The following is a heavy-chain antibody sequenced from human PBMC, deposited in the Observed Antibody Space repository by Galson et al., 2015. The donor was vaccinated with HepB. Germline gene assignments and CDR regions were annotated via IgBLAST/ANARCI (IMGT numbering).Heavy chain of an antibody. CDR1: GDTFSSYA. J-gene: IGHJ4*02. Sequence: SVKVSCKVSGDTFSSYALSWVRQAPGQGPDWMGRIIPSLGVTFYAQKFQDRVTITADKTTTTGYMELRSLTSEDTAIYYCARDRSRAAADPEYWGQGTLVSVSS. CDR3: ARDRSRAAADPEY. V-gene: IGHV1-69*04. D-gene: IGHD6-13*01. CDR2: IIPSLGVT.